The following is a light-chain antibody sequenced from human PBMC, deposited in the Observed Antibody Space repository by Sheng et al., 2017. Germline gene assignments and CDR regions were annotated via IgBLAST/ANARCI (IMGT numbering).Light chain of an antibody. CDR2: AAS. V-gene: IGKV1-39*01. CDR3: QQSYSVPRT. CDR1: QTINKY. Sequence: DIQMTQSPSSLSASVGDRVTITCRASQTINKYLNWYQQKPGTAPRLLIYAASTLQSGVPSRFSGSGSGSDFTLTINSLQPEDLGTYYCQQSYSVPRTF. J-gene: IGKJ3*01.